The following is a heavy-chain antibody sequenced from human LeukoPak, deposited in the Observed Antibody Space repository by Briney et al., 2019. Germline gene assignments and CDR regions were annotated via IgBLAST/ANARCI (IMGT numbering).Heavy chain of an antibody. Sequence: PSETLSLTCTVSGGSISSYYWSWIRQPPGKGLEWIGYIYYSGSTNYNPSLKSRVTISVDTSKNQFSLKLSSVTAADTAVYYCARYTIFGVVTPNFDYWGQGTLVTVSS. J-gene: IGHJ4*02. V-gene: IGHV4-59*08. CDR1: GGSISSYY. CDR2: IYYSGST. CDR3: ARYTIFGVVTPNFDY. D-gene: IGHD3-3*01.